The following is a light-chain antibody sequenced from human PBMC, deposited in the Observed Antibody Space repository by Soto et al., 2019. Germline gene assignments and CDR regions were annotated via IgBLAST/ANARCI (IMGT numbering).Light chain of an antibody. J-gene: IGKJ4*01. CDR1: RNINGNY. CDR3: QQYYSTPLT. V-gene: IGKV3-20*01. Sequence: EIVLTQSPGTLSLSPGERATLSCRASRNINGNYLGWYQLKRGQAPRLLIYGTSTRATGIPDRFSGSGSGTDFTLTISSLQAEDVAVYYCQQYYSTPLTFGGGTKVEIK. CDR2: GTS.